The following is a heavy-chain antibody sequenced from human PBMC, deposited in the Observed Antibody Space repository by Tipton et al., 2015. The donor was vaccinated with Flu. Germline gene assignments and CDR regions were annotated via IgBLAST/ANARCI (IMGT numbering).Heavy chain of an antibody. CDR3: ARDYGGHIYY. J-gene: IGHJ4*02. CDR1: GGSISSGSYY. CDR2: IYTSGST. V-gene: IGHV4-61*02. D-gene: IGHD2-21*01. Sequence: TLSLTCTVSGGSISSGSYYWSWNRQPAGKGLEWIGRIYTSGSTNYNPSLKSRVTISVDTSKNQFSLTLSSVTAADTAVYYCARDYGGHIYYWGQGTLVTVSS.